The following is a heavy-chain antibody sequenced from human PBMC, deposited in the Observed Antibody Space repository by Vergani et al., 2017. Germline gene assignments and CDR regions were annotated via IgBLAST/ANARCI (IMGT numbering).Heavy chain of an antibody. CDR3: ARDLEVDFCSGYLLDY. CDR1: GGTFSSYA. Sequence: QVQLVQSGAEVKKPGSSVKVSCKASGGTFSSYAISWVRQAPGQGLEWIGRIIPIFGTANYAQKFQGRVTITADESTSTAYMELSSLRYEDTAVYYCARDLEVDFCSGYLLDYWGQGTLVTVSS. D-gene: IGHD3-3*01. CDR2: IIPIFGTA. V-gene: IGHV1-69*18. J-gene: IGHJ4*02.